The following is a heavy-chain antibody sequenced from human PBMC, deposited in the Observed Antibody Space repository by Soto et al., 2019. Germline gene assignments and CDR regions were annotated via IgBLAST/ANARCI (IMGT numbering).Heavy chain of an antibody. Sequence: SETLSLTCTVSGGSISSYYWSWIRQPPGKGLEWIGYIYYSGSTNYNPSLKSRVTISVDTSKNQFSLKLSSVTAADTAVYYCARDRYGDYVGWFDPWGQGTLVTVSS. CDR3: ARDRYGDYVGWFDP. D-gene: IGHD4-17*01. CDR2: IYYSGST. V-gene: IGHV4-59*01. CDR1: GGSISSYY. J-gene: IGHJ5*02.